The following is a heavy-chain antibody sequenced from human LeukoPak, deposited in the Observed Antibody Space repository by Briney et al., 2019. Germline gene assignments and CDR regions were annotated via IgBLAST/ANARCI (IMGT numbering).Heavy chain of an antibody. CDR3: ARGRFRGSYYYYYYMDV. V-gene: IGHV4-34*01. D-gene: IGHD3-10*01. Sequence: SEILSLTCAVYGGSFSGYYWSWIRQPPGKGLEWIGEINHSGSTNYNPSLKSRVTISVDTSKNQFSLKLSSVTAADTAVYYCARGRFRGSYYYYYYMDVWGKGTTVTISS. J-gene: IGHJ6*03. CDR1: GGSFSGYY. CDR2: INHSGST.